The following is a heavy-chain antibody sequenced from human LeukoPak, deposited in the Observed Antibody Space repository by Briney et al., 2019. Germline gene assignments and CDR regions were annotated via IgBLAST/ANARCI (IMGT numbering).Heavy chain of an antibody. V-gene: IGHV4-61*02. J-gene: IGHJ4*02. CDR3: ARDGGGTSRPFDY. D-gene: IGHD2-2*01. CDR2: IYTSGST. Sequence: PSETLSLTCTVSGGSISSGSYYWSWIRQPAGKGLEWIGRIYTSGSTNYNPSLKSRVTISVDTSKNQFSLKLSSVTAADTAVYYCARDGGGTSRPFDYWGQGTPVTVSS. CDR1: GGSISSGSYY.